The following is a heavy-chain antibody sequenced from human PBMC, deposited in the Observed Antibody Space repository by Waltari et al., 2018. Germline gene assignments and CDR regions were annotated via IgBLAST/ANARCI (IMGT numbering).Heavy chain of an antibody. Sequence: EVQLVQSGAVVNKPGESLQISCKGSVYSFPTYWLGCGRQMPGKGLEWMGIIYPGDSDTRYSPSFQGQVTISADKSISTAYLQWSSLKASDTAMYYCARSVRDDAFDIWGQGTMVTVSS. J-gene: IGHJ3*02. CDR3: ARSVRDDAFDI. CDR2: IYPGDSDT. D-gene: IGHD2-2*01. V-gene: IGHV5-51*03. CDR1: VYSFPTYW.